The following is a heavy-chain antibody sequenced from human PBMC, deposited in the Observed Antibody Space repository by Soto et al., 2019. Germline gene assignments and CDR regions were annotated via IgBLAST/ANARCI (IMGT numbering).Heavy chain of an antibody. J-gene: IGHJ5*02. Sequence: PSETLSLTCTVSGGSISSGGYYWSWIRQHPGKGLEWIGYIYYSGSTNYNPSLKSRVTISVDTSKNQFSLKLSSVTAADTAVYYCARGILLWPRGWFDPWGQGTLVTVSS. CDR3: ARGILLWPRGWFDP. CDR1: GGSISSGGYY. V-gene: IGHV4-31*03. D-gene: IGHD2-2*01. CDR2: IYYSGST.